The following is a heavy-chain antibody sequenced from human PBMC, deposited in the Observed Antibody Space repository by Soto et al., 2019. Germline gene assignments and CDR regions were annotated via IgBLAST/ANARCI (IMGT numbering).Heavy chain of an antibody. V-gene: IGHV1-18*01. CDR1: GYPFTSYV. D-gene: IGHD6-19*01. CDR3: ARDTSSGGAEYYYGMDV. CDR2: ISAYNGNT. J-gene: IGHJ6*02. Sequence: GASVKVSCKSSGYPFTSYVSSWVRQAPGQGLEWMGWISAYNGNTNYAQKLQGRVTMTTDTSTSTAYMELGSLRSDDTAVYYCARDTSSGGAEYYYGMDVWGQGTTVTVSS.